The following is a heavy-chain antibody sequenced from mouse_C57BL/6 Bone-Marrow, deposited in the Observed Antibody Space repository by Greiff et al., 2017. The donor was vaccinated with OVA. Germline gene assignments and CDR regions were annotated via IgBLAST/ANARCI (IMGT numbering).Heavy chain of an antibody. D-gene: IGHD2-4*01. CDR3: ARAGDYDDYYAMDY. CDR2: IYPGSGST. Sequence: QVQLQQPGAELVKPGASVKMSCKASGYTFTSYWITWVKQRPGQGLEWIGDIYPGSGSTNYNEKFKSKATLTVDTSSSTAYMQLSSLTSEDSAVFYGARAGDYDDYYAMDYWGQGTPVTVSS. V-gene: IGHV1-55*01. J-gene: IGHJ4*01. CDR1: GYTFTSYW.